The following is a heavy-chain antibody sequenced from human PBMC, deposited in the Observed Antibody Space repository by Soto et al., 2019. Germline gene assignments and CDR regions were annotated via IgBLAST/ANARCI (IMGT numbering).Heavy chain of an antibody. J-gene: IGHJ5*02. CDR3: ASGKYCNSATCYSWFDP. V-gene: IGHV1-69*02. CDR2: IIPILAIT. CDR1: GYTFTSYY. D-gene: IGHD2-2*01. Sequence: ASVKVSCKASGYTFTSYYMHWVRQAPGQGLEWMGRIIPILAITNYAQKFQGRVTITADEPTNTAYMELSSLTSEDTAVYYCASGKYCNSATCYSWFDPWGQGTLVTVSS.